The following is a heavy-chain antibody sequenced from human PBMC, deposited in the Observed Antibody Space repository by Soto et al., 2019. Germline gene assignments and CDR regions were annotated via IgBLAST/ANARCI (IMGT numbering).Heavy chain of an antibody. Sequence: PSETLSLTCAVYGGSFSGYYWSWIRQPPGKGLEWIGEINHSGSTNYNPSLKSRVTISVDTSKNQFSLKLSSVTAADTAVYYCARLRAAAGTRYFDYWGQGTLVTVSS. J-gene: IGHJ4*02. CDR3: ARLRAAAGTRYFDY. CDR2: INHSGST. CDR1: GGSFSGYY. V-gene: IGHV4-34*01. D-gene: IGHD6-13*01.